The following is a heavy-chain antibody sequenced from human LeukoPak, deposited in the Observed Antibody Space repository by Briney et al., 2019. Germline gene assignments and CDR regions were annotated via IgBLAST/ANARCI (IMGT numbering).Heavy chain of an antibody. J-gene: IGHJ4*02. CDR1: GGTFSSYT. CDR2: IIPILGIA. D-gene: IGHD2-15*01. V-gene: IGHV1-69*02. Sequence: ASVKVSCKASGGTFSSYTISWVRQAPGQGVEWMGRIIPILGIANYAQKFQGRVTITADKSTSTAYMELSSLRSEDTAVYYCASSLGDCSGGSCYQSWGQGTLVTVSS. CDR3: ASSLGDCSGGSCYQS.